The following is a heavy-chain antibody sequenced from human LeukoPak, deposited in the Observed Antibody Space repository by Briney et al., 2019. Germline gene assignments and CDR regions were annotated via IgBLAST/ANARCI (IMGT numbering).Heavy chain of an antibody. Sequence: ASVTVSCTASGYTFTNYAMNWVRQAPGQGGERMGWINTNTGNPTYDQGFTGRFVFSLDTSVSTAYLQISSLKAEDTAVYYCARDVRQYCSSTSCHPQFYYYYYMDVWGKGTTVTVSS. J-gene: IGHJ6*03. D-gene: IGHD2-2*01. CDR3: ARDVRQYCSSTSCHPQFYYYYYMDV. CDR2: INTNTGNP. CDR1: GYTFTNYA. V-gene: IGHV7-4-1*02.